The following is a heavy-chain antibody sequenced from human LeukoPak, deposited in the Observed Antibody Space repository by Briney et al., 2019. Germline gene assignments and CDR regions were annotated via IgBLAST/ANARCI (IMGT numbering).Heavy chain of an antibody. CDR2: FDPEDGET. Sequence: ASGKGSCKVSGYTPTEISLHWGGQAPGKRPGWMGGFDPEDGETIYAQKFQGRVTMTEDTSTDTAYMELSSLRSEDTAVYYCAGHLAGGDVVVPAAFDPWGQGTLVTVSS. CDR3: AGHLAGGDVVVPAAFDP. V-gene: IGHV1-24*01. J-gene: IGHJ5*02. CDR1: GYTPTEIS. D-gene: IGHD2-2*01.